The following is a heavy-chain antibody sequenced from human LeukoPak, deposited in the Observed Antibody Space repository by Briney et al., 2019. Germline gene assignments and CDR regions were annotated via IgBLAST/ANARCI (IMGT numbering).Heavy chain of an antibody. V-gene: IGHV3-30-3*01. CDR2: ISYDGSNK. J-gene: IGHJ5*02. CDR1: GFTFSSYA. D-gene: IGHD1-7*01. CDR3: ARDRNYIRNWFDP. Sequence: GGSLRLSCAASGFTFSSYAMHWVRQAPGKGLEWVAVISYDGSNKYYADSVKGRFTISRDNSKNTLYLQMNSLRAEDTAVYYCARDRNYIRNWFDPWGQGTLVTVSS.